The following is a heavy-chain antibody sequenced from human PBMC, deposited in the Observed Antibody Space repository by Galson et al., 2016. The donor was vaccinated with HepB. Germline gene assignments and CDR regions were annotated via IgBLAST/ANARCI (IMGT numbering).Heavy chain of an antibody. V-gene: IGHV3-23*01. CDR2: ISGSGGTT. Sequence: LRLSCAASGFTFRSYAMNWVRQAPGKGLEWVAGISGSGGTTYYADSVKGRFTISRDNSKNTLYLQMNSLRAEDTAVYYCAKDVIIMYYPVYAFDVWGQGTTVTVSS. J-gene: IGHJ6*02. CDR1: GFTFRSYA. CDR3: AKDVIIMYYPVYAFDV. D-gene: IGHD3-10*01.